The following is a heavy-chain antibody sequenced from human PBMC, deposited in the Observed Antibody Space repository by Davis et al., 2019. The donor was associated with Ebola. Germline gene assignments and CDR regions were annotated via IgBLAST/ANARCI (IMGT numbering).Heavy chain of an antibody. CDR3: ARRSVVPAGGYVY. CDR1: GGSFSGYY. Sequence: SETLSLTCAVYGGSFSGYYWSWIRQPPGKGLEWIGSIYYSGSTYYNPSLKSRVTISVDTSKNQFSLKLSSVTAADTAVYYCARRSVVPAGGYVYWGQGTLVTVSS. V-gene: IGHV4-34*01. D-gene: IGHD2-2*01. J-gene: IGHJ4*02. CDR2: IYYSGST.